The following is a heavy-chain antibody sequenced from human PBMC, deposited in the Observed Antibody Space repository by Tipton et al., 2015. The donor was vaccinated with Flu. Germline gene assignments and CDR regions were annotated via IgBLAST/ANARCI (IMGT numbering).Heavy chain of an antibody. J-gene: IGHJ4*02. Sequence: TLSLTCAVSGYSINSGYYWGWIRQSPGKGLEWIGSMYHSGTTYYNPSLKCRVTISLDTSNNQFSLRLSSVTAADTAVYYCARLTTRSYCPDYWGQGTLVTVSS. CDR1: GYSINSGYY. V-gene: IGHV4-38-2*01. CDR2: MYHSGTT. CDR3: ARLTTRSYCPDY. D-gene: IGHD3-10*01.